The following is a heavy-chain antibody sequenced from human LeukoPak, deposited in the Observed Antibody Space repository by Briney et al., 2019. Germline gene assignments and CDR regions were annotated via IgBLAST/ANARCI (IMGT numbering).Heavy chain of an antibody. CDR2: LSYGGSDK. V-gene: IGHV3-30*18. Sequence: GGSLRLSCAASGFTFSAYAMHWVRQAPGKGLEWLAVLSYGGSDKFYADSVKGRFTISRDNSRNTVYLQMNTLRAEDTAVYYCVKDVFVITRFISYSFDYWGQGSLVTVSS. D-gene: IGHD2-15*01. J-gene: IGHJ4*02. CDR1: GFTFSAYA. CDR3: VKDVFVITRFISYSFDY.